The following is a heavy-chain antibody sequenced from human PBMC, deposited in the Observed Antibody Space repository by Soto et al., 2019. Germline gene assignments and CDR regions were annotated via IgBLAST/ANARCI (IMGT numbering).Heavy chain of an antibody. V-gene: IGHV4-59*01. D-gene: IGHD6-13*01. CDR3: ARDDSSPSERYYYHGMNV. J-gene: IGHJ6*02. Sequence: QVQLQESGPGLVKPSETLSLTCTVSGGSITSYYWNWVRQPPGKGLEWIGYINYSGEANYNPSLISRVTMSADTSKIQLSLKVRSVTDADTAVYFCARDDSSPSERYYYHGMNVWCQGNTVTVAS. CDR1: GGSITSYY. CDR2: INYSGEA.